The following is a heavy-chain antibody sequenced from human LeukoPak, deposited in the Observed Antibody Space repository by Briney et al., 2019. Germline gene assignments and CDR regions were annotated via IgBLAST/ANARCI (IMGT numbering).Heavy chain of an antibody. CDR3: ARLRIRNCSGGTCYSTFFDY. D-gene: IGHD2-15*01. CDR2: ISDSSNII. Sequence: GGSLRLSCVASRFTFSDYYMTWIRQAPGKGLEWVSYISDSSNIIYYADSVKGRFAISRDNAKNSLYLQMNSLRAEDTAVYYFARLRIRNCSGGTCYSTFFDYWGQGTLVTVSS. V-gene: IGHV3-11*04. J-gene: IGHJ4*02. CDR1: RFTFSDYY.